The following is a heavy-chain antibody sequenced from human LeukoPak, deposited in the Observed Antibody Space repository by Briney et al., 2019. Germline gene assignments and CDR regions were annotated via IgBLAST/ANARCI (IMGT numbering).Heavy chain of an antibody. CDR2: IYSGGSA. V-gene: IGHV3-66*01. CDR1: GFTVSSNY. CDR3: AREAPKLYGDYVRDAFDI. J-gene: IGHJ3*02. D-gene: IGHD4-17*01. Sequence: PGGSLRLSCAAPGFTVSSNYMSWVRQAPGKGLEWVSLIYSGGSAYYADSVKGRFTISRDNSKNTLYLQMNSLRAEDTAVYYCAREAPKLYGDYVRDAFDIWGQGTMVTVSS.